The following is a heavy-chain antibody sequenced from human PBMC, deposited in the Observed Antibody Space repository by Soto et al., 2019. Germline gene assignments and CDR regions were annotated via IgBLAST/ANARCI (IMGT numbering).Heavy chain of an antibody. CDR1: GFTFSSYW. J-gene: IGHJ6*03. CDR2: INSDGSST. Sequence: PGGSLRLSCAASGFTFSSYWMHWVRQAPGKGLVWVSRINSDGSSTSYADTVKGRFTISRDNAKNSLFLQMNSLRADVTAVYYCARVCKGYQQDKKDYYYYYMDVWGRGTTVTVSS. CDR3: ARVCKGYQQDKKDYYYYYMDV. D-gene: IGHD2-2*01. V-gene: IGHV3-74*01.